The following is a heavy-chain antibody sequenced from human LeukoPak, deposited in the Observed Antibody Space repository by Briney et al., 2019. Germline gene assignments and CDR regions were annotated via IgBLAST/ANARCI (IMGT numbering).Heavy chain of an antibody. CDR2: IHHSGST. D-gene: IGHD3-10*01. CDR3: ARQSTGVLWFGELLGKEYYFDY. V-gene: IGHV4-38-2*01. Sequence: PSETLSLTCAVSGYSISSGYYWGWIRQPPGKGLEWIGSIHHSGSTYYNPSLKSRVTISVDTSKNQFSLKLSSVTAADTAVYYCARQSTGVLWFGELLGKEYYFDYWGQGTLVTVSS. CDR1: GYSISSGYY. J-gene: IGHJ4*02.